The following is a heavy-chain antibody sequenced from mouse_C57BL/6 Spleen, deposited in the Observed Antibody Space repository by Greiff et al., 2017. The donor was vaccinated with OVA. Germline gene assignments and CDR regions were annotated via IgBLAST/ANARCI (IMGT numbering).Heavy chain of an antibody. CDR1: GYTFTSYW. J-gene: IGHJ2*01. D-gene: IGHD2-4*01. CDR3: ARYYYDYGGFDY. CDR2: IDPSDSYT. V-gene: IGHV1-50*01. Sequence: VQLQQPGAELVKPGASVKLSCKASGYTFTSYWMQWVKQRPGQGLEWIGEIDPSDSYTNYNQKFKGKATLTVDTSSSTAYMQLSSLTSEDSAVYYCARYYYDYGGFDYWGQGTTLTVSS.